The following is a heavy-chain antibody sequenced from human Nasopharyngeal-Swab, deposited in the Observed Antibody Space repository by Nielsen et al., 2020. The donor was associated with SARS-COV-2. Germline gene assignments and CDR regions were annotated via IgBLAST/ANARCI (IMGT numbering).Heavy chain of an antibody. D-gene: IGHD3-3*01. J-gene: IGHJ6*03. Sequence: ASVKVSCKASGCTFTGYYMHWVRQAPGQGLEWMGWINPNSGGTNYAQKFQGWVTMTRDTSISTAYMELSRLRSDDTAVYYCARGPYYDFWSGYSSYYYMDVWGKGTTVTVSS. V-gene: IGHV1-2*04. CDR2: INPNSGGT. CDR3: ARGPYYDFWSGYSSYYYMDV. CDR1: GCTFTGYY.